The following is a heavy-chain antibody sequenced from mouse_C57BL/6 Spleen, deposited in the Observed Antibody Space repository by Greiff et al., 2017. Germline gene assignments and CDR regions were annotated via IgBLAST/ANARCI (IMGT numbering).Heavy chain of an antibody. Sequence: EVKLVESGAELVKPGASVKLSCTASGFNITDYYMHWVKQRTEQGLEWIGRIDPEDGNTKYAPKFQGKATITADTSSNTAYLQLSSLTSEDTAVYYCAMRGGRGYFDVWGTGTTVTVSS. J-gene: IGHJ1*03. D-gene: IGHD1-1*02. CDR1: GFNITDYY. CDR2: IDPEDGNT. V-gene: IGHV14-2*01. CDR3: AMRGGRGYFDV.